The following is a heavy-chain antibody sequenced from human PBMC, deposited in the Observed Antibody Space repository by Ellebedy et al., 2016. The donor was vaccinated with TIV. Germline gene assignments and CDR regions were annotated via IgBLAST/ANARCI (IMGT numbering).Heavy chain of an antibody. D-gene: IGHD6-13*01. CDR2: ISHDGSNK. V-gene: IGHV3-30*09. CDR3: TRGSSSRGYFDS. CDR1: GFTLSYYS. J-gene: IGHJ4*02. Sequence: GESLKISCAASGFTLSYYSMHWVRQAPGKGLEWVAVISHDGSNKYHAESVKGRFAISRDDSKNTLYLQMNTLRTEDTAVYFCTRGSSSRGYFDSWGQGTLVTVSS.